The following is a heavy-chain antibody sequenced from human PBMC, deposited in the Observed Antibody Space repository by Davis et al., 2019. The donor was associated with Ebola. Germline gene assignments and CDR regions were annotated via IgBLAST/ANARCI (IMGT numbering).Heavy chain of an antibody. CDR2: INAGNGNT. D-gene: IGHD3-22*01. CDR1: GFTFSSYA. CDR3: ARGVVVPTD. V-gene: IGHV1-3*01. J-gene: IGHJ4*02. Sequence: GGSLRLSCAASGFTFSSYAMHWVRQAPGQRLEWMGWINAGNGNTKYSQKFQDRVIITRDTSANTAYMELSSLKSEDTAIYYCARGVVVPTDWGQGTLVTVSS.